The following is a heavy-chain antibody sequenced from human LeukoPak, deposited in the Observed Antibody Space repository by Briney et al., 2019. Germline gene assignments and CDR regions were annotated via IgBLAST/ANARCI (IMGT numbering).Heavy chain of an antibody. V-gene: IGHV3-7*01. CDR2: IKPDGSAE. J-gene: IGHJ4*02. Sequence: GGSLRLSCATSGFTFSSNWMSWVRHAPGRGLEWVANIKPDGSAEYYAASVKGRFTVSRDNAKNSLYLQMNSLRVEVTAVYYCARGFGPAPFDYWGQGTLVTVSS. D-gene: IGHD3-16*01. CDR3: ARGFGPAPFDY. CDR1: GFTFSSNW.